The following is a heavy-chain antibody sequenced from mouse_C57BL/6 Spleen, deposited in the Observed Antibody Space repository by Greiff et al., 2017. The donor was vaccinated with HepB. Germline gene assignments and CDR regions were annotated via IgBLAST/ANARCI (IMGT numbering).Heavy chain of an antibody. D-gene: IGHD2-12*01. CDR3: ARYSPHAAY. J-gene: IGHJ3*01. CDR2: IYPGDGDT. V-gene: IGHV1-82*01. CDR1: GYAFSSSW. Sequence: QVQLQQSGPELVKPGASVKISCKASGYAFSSSWMNWVKQRPGQGLEWIGRIYPGDGDTNYNGKFKGKATLTADQSASTAYMQLSSQTSEDSAVYFCARYSPHAAYWGQGTLVTVSA.